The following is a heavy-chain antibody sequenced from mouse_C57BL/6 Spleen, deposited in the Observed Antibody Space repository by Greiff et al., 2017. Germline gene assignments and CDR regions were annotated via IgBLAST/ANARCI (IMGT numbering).Heavy chain of an antibody. D-gene: IGHD2-10*02. V-gene: IGHV1-64*01. CDR1: GYTFTSYW. CDR3: AREYDYAMDY. Sequence: VQLQQPGAELVKPGASVKLSCKASGYTFTSYWMHWVKQRPGQGLEWIGMIHPNSGSTNSNEKFKSKATLTVDKASSTAYMQLSSLTSEDSAVYYCAREYDYAMDYWGQGTSVTVSS. CDR2: IHPNSGST. J-gene: IGHJ4*01.